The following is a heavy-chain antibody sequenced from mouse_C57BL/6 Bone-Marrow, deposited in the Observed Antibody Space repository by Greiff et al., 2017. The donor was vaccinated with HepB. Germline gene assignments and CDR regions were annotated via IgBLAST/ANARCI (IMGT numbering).Heavy chain of an antibody. Sequence: VQLQQSGAELVRPGASVTLSCKASGYTFTDYEMHWVKQTPVHGLEWIGAIDPETGGTAYNQKFKGKAILTADKSSSTAYMELRSLTSEDSAVDYCTGRYYYGSSYPFAYWGQGTLVTVSA. CDR1: GYTFTDYE. J-gene: IGHJ3*01. D-gene: IGHD1-1*01. CDR3: TGRYYYGSSYPFAY. V-gene: IGHV1-15*01. CDR2: IDPETGGT.